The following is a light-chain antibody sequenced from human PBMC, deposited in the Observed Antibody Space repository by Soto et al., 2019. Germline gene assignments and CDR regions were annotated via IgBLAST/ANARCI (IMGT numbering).Light chain of an antibody. J-gene: IGKJ1*01. CDR1: QSVSSN. CDR3: QQYNNWPPWT. Sequence: EIMMTQSPATLSVSPGERATLSCRASQSVSSNLAWYQQKPGQAPRLLIYGASTRATGIPARFSGSGSGTECTLTISSLQSEDFAVYYCQQYNNWPPWTFGQGTKVDIK. CDR2: GAS. V-gene: IGKV3-15*01.